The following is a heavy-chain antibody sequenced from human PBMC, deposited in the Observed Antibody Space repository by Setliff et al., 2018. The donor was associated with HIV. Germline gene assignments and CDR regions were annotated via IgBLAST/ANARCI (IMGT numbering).Heavy chain of an antibody. Sequence: GGSLRLSCAASGFTFSTYSMNWVRQTPGKGLEWVSSISASATYIYYADSVKGRFNISRGNSKNTLYLQMNSLRAEDTAVYYCATIVESSGYHGGNYFDFWGRGSLVTVSS. J-gene: IGHJ4*02. V-gene: IGHV3-21*01. D-gene: IGHD3-22*01. CDR2: ISASATYI. CDR1: GFTFSTYS. CDR3: ATIVESSGYHGGNYFDF.